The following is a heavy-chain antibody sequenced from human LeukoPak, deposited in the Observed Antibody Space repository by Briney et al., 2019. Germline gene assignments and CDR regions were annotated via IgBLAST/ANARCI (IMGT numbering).Heavy chain of an antibody. J-gene: IGHJ6*02. CDR2: IYYSGST. CDR1: GGSISSGDYY. D-gene: IGHD2-2*01. V-gene: IGHV4-30-4*01. Sequence: SETLSLTCTVSGGSISSGDYYWSWIRQPPGKGLEWIGYIYYSGSTYCNPSLKSRVTISVDTSKNQFSLKLSSVTAADTAVYYCARVSYGPAAIDYYGMDVWGQGTTVTVSS. CDR3: ARVSYGPAAIDYYGMDV.